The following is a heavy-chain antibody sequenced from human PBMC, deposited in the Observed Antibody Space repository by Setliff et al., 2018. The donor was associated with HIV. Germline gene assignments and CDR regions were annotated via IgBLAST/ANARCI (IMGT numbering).Heavy chain of an antibody. CDR2: VWYDGGNK. V-gene: IGHV3-33*03. Sequence: GGSLRLSCAASGFTFSHYGMHWVRQAPGKGLEWVAIVWYDGGNKYYADSVKGRFTISRDNAKNSLYLQMNSLRAEDTAVYYCAKDLGHNSPYYFDSWGQGTLVTVSS. J-gene: IGHJ4*02. D-gene: IGHD3-16*01. CDR3: AKDLGHNSPYYFDS. CDR1: GFTFSHYG.